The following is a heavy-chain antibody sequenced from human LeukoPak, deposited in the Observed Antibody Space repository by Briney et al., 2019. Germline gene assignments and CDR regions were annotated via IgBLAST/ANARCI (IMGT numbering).Heavy chain of an antibody. V-gene: IGHV4-4*09. CDR1: GGSISSYY. D-gene: IGHD1-26*01. CDR3: AKRQGPNSGSYDYFDP. J-gene: IGHJ5*02. CDR2: IHSSGYT. Sequence: SETLSLTCTVSGGSISSYYWSWIRQPPGQGLEWIAYIHSSGYTNYNPSLKSRITISVDTSKNQFSLKVTSVTAADTAVYYCAKRQGPNSGSYDYFDPWGQGTLVTVSS.